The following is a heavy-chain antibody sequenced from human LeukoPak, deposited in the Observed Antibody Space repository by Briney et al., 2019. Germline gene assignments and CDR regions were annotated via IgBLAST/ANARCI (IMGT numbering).Heavy chain of an antibody. CDR2: IHYTGSYI. V-gene: IGHV3-21*01. D-gene: IGHD3-10*01. CDR1: GLTFSAYS. J-gene: IGHJ3*02. CDR3: ARGSGITGAQKYDAFDI. Sequence: GRSLRLSCAASGLTFSAYSMDWVRQAPGRGLEWVSSIHYTGSYIYYANSVKGRFTISRDNAENSLYLQMDSLRAEDTAVYYCARGSGITGAQKYDAFDIWGQGTMVTVSS.